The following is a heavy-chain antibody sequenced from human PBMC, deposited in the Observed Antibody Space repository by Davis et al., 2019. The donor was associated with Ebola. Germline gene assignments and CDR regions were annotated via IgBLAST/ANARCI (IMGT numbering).Heavy chain of an antibody. CDR2: ISGSGGST. Sequence: GESLKISCAASGFTFSSYWMSWVRQAPGKGLEWVSAISGSGGSTYYADSVKGRFTISRDNSKNTLYLQMNSLRAEDTAVYYCAKGATLYGSGLLHYWGQGTLVTVSS. CDR3: AKGATLYGSGLLHY. D-gene: IGHD3-10*01. CDR1: GFTFSSYW. J-gene: IGHJ4*02. V-gene: IGHV3-23*01.